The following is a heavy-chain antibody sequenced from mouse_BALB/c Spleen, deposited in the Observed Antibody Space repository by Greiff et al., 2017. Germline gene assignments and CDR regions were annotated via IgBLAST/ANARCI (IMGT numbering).Heavy chain of an antibody. D-gene: IGHD1-1*01. CDR1: GYTFTSYS. CDR3: APITTGVAPCDY. V-gene: IGHV1-4*01. Sequence: VQLQESGAGLARPGASVKMSCTASGYTFTSYSMHWVRQTPGQGLEWIGYINPSSGYTNYNQKFKDKATFTADKSSSTAYMQLSSLTSEDSAVYYCAPITTGVAPCDYGGKGTTLTVSS. J-gene: IGHJ2*01. CDR2: INPSSGYT.